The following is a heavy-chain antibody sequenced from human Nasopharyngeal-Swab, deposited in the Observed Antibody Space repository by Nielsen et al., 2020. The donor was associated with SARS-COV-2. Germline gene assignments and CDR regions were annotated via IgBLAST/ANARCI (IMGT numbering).Heavy chain of an antibody. CDR3: ARVSRAISEDY. CDR1: GFTFSNYW. D-gene: IGHD2-2*02. Sequence: GESLKISCAASGFTFSNYWMSWVRQAPGKGLEWVANIKEDGSAKYYVDSVKGRFTISRDNAEKSLYLEMNSLRAEDTAVYYCARVSRAISEDYWGQGTLVTVSS. J-gene: IGHJ4*02. V-gene: IGHV3-7*01. CDR2: IKEDGSAK.